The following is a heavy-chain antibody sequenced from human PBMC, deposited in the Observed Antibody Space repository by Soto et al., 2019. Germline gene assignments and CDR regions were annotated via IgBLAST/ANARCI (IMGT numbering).Heavy chain of an antibody. D-gene: IGHD2-2*01. CDR2: INPNSGGT. J-gene: IGHJ4*02. CDR3: ARGGREVPAAPLTAVAQNFDY. Sequence: GASVKVSCKASGYTFTGYYMHWVRQAPGQGLEWMGWINPNSGGTNYAQKFQGWVTMTRDTSISTAYMELSRLRSDDTAVYYCARGGREVPAAPLTAVAQNFDYWGQGTLVTVSS. CDR1: GYTFTGYY. V-gene: IGHV1-2*04.